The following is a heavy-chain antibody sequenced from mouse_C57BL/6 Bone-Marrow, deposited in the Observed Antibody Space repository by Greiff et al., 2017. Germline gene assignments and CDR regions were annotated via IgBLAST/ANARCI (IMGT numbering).Heavy chain of an antibody. CDR1: GYTFTSYD. CDR3: ARDYGSSYWYFDV. CDR2: IYPSDGST. Sequence: VQLQQSGPELVKPGASVKLSCKASGYTFTSYDINWVKQRPGQGLEWIGWIYPSDGSTNYNEKFKGKATLTVATSSSTAYMALHSLPSEDSAVYFCARDYGSSYWYFDVWGTGTTVTVSS. J-gene: IGHJ1*03. D-gene: IGHD1-1*01. V-gene: IGHV1-85*01.